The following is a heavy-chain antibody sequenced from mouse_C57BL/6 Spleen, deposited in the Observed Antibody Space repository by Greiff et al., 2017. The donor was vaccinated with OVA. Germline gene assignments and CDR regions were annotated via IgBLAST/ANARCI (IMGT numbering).Heavy chain of an antibody. V-gene: IGHV1-15*01. Sequence: VQLQQSGAELVRPGASVTLSCKASGYTFTDYEMHWVKQTPVHGLEWIGAIDPETGGPAYNQKFKGKAILTADKSSSTAYMELRSLTSEDSAVYYCTRSGAYYYFDYWGKGTTLTVSS. CDR1: GYTFTDYE. CDR2: IDPETGGP. D-gene: IGHD1-1*02. CDR3: TRSGAYYYFDY. J-gene: IGHJ2*01.